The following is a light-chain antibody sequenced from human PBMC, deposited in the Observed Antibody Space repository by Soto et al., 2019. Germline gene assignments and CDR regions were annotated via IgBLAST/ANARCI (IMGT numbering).Light chain of an antibody. V-gene: IGLV1-47*01. CDR3: AAWDDSLRGWV. CDR2: RDS. Sequence: QSVLTQPPSASGTPGQRVTISCSESNSSIGSNYIYWYQQLPGTAPKLLIYRDSQRPSGVPDRFSGSKSGTSASLAISGLRSEDEADYYCAAWDDSLRGWVFGGGTKVTVL. CDR1: NSSIGSNY. J-gene: IGLJ3*02.